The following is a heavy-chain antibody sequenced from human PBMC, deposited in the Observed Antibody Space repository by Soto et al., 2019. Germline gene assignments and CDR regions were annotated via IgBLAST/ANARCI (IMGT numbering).Heavy chain of an antibody. D-gene: IGHD6-19*01. CDR1: GFTFSILA. V-gene: IGHV3-23*01. J-gene: IGHJ4*02. Sequence: GGSLRLSCAASGFTFSILAMGWVRQAPGKGLEWVSVIDYTGGTTYYTDSVKGRFIISRDNSKKMLYLQMNSLRAEDTAVYYCAKDASRTSGWYYFDYWGQGALVTVSS. CDR2: IDYTGGTT. CDR3: AKDASRTSGWYYFDY.